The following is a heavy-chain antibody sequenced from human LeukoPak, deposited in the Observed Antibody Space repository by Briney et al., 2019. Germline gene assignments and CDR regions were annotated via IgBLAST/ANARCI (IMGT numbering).Heavy chain of an antibody. CDR2: IKQDGSEK. D-gene: IGHD3-10*01. CDR1: GFTFSSYW. V-gene: IGHV3-7*01. J-gene: IGHJ6*03. Sequence: GGSLRLSCAASGFTFSSYWMSWVRQAPGKGLEWVANIKQDGSEKYYVDSVKGRFTISRDNAKDSMYLQMNSLRAEDTAVYYCARDCAYRSGIWYYYYMDVWGKGTTATVSS. CDR3: ARDCAYRSGIWYYYYMDV.